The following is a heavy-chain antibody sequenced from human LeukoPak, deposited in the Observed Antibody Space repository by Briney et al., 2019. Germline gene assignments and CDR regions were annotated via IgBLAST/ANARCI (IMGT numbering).Heavy chain of an antibody. V-gene: IGHV1-69*05. Sequence: ASVKVSCKASGGAFSSYGFSWVRQAPGQGLEWMGGGIPFFGTAKYAQRFQGRVTITTDESTSTAYMELSSLRSEDTAIYYCARVVRDFDHFMDAWGKGTTVTVSS. CDR3: ARVVRDFDHFMDA. CDR2: GIPFFGTA. J-gene: IGHJ6*03. CDR1: GGAFSSYG. D-gene: IGHD3-9*01.